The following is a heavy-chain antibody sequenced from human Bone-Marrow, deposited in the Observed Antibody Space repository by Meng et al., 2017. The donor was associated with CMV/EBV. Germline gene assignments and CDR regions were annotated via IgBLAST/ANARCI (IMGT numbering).Heavy chain of an antibody. CDR3: AREWGFNYYDSSGYYLSDAFDI. Sequence: SETLSLTCAVYGGSFSGYYWSWIRQPPGKGLEWIGEINHSGSTNYNPSLKSRVTISVDTSKNQFSLKLSSVTAADTAVYYCAREWGFNYYDSSGYYLSDAFDIWGQGTMVTVSS. D-gene: IGHD3-22*01. CDR2: INHSGST. J-gene: IGHJ3*02. CDR1: GGSFSGYY. V-gene: IGHV4-34*01.